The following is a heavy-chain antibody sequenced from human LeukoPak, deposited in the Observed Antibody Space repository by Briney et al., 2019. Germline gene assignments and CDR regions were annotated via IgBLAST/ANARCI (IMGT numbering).Heavy chain of an antibody. D-gene: IGHD2/OR15-2a*01. Sequence: ASVKISCKASGYTFTNYYLHWVRQAPGQGLEWMGLVNPDGGGASYAQKFQGRVTMTGDTSTSTVYMELSSLRSEDTAVYYCASGSFQSRDFDYWGRGTLVTVSS. CDR2: VNPDGGGA. V-gene: IGHV1-46*01. CDR3: ASGSFQSRDFDY. CDR1: GYTFTNYY. J-gene: IGHJ4*02.